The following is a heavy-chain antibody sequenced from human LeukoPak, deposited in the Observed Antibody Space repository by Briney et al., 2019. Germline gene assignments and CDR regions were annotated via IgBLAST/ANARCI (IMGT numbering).Heavy chain of an antibody. CDR1: GLTFSNFA. D-gene: IGHD6-19*01. V-gene: IGHV3-23*01. Sequence: GGSLRLSCAASGLTFSNFAMSWVRQAPGKGLEWVSAISGGGDSTYYADSVKGRFTVSRDNSKNTRYLQMNSLTDDDTAVYYCAKGRGTTSGPTLDDWGQGTLVTVSS. CDR2: ISGGGDST. J-gene: IGHJ4*02. CDR3: AKGRGTTSGPTLDD.